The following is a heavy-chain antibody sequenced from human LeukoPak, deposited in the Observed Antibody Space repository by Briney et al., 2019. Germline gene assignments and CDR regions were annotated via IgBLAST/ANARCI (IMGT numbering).Heavy chain of an antibody. CDR2: ISYDGSNK. CDR1: GFTFSSYA. J-gene: IGHJ3*02. CDR3: ARTHELDDAFDI. D-gene: IGHD6-6*01. V-gene: IGHV3-30-3*01. Sequence: GGSLRLSCAASGFTFSSYAMHWVRQAPGKGLEWVAVISYDGSNKYYADSVKGRFTISRDNSKNTLYLQMNSLRAEDTAVYYCARTHELDDAFDIWGQGTMVTVSS.